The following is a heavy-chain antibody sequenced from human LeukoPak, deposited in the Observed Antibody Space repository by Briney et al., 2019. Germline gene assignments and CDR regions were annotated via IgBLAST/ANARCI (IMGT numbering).Heavy chain of an antibody. Sequence: SVTVSCKASGGTFSSYAISWVRQAPGQGLEWMGGIIPIFGTANYAQKFQGRVTITADESTSTAYMELSSLRSEDTAVYYCARDRSSTTRQYYYYGMDVWGQGTTVTVSS. CDR3: ARDRSSTTRQYYYYGMDV. J-gene: IGHJ6*02. V-gene: IGHV1-69*01. D-gene: IGHD2-2*01. CDR1: GGTFSSYA. CDR2: IIPIFGTA.